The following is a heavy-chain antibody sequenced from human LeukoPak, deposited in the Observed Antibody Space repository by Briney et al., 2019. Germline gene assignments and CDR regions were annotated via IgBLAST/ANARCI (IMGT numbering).Heavy chain of an antibody. CDR1: GFTFSSYA. Sequence: GGSLRLSCAASGFTFSSYAMSWVRQAPGKGLEWVSSIRSGGNTYYADSVKGRFTISRDNSKNTLFLQLNSLRAEDTAVYFCSKDFTVATVGYFHYWGQGTLVTVSS. CDR3: SKDFTVATVGYFHY. V-gene: IGHV3-23*01. J-gene: IGHJ1*01. CDR2: IRSGGNT. D-gene: IGHD4-17*01.